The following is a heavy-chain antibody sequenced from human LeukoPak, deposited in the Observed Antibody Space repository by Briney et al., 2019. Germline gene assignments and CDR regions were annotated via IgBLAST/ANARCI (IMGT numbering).Heavy chain of an antibody. J-gene: IGHJ4*02. D-gene: IGHD3-22*01. CDR2: ISSSSSYI. Sequence: GGSLRLSCAASGFTFSSYSMNWVRQAPGKGLEWVSSISSSSSYIYYADSVKGRFTISRDNAKNSLYLQMNSLRAEDTAVYYCARGRKYDSSGYDSVYWGQGTLVTVSS. V-gene: IGHV3-21*01. CDR3: ARGRKYDSSGYDSVY. CDR1: GFTFSSYS.